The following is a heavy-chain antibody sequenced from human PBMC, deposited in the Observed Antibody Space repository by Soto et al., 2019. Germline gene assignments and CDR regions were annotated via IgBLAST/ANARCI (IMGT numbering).Heavy chain of an antibody. D-gene: IGHD2-15*01. Sequence: GGSLRLSCAASGFTFSSYAMSWVRQAPGKGLEWVSAISGSGGSTYYADSAKGRFTISRDNSKNTLYLQMNSLRAEDTAVYYCATDCSGGSCRLYYYYYYGMDVWGQGTTVTVSS. J-gene: IGHJ6*02. CDR2: ISGSGGST. V-gene: IGHV3-23*01. CDR1: GFTFSSYA. CDR3: ATDCSGGSCRLYYYYYYGMDV.